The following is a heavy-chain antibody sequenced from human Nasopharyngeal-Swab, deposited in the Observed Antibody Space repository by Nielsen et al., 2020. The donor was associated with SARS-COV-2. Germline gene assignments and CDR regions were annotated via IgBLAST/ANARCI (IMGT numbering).Heavy chain of an antibody. CDR3: ARNWGYYGVTPYALDI. D-gene: IGHD3-10*01. Sequence: SETLSLTCAVSGDSISNGAWWCWVRLFPGPRLDWIGHIRGISYYNPSVENRVTISLDTSQKQLSLKMNAVTAVATAVYYFARNWGYYGVTPYALDIWGQGTKVTVSS. J-gene: IGHJ3*02. V-gene: IGHV4-28*01. CDR1: GDSISNGAW. CDR2: IRGIS.